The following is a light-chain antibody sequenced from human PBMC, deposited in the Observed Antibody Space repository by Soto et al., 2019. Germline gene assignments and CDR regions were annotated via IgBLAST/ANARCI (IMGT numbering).Light chain of an antibody. CDR2: KVS. J-gene: IGKJ4*01. V-gene: IGKV2-24*01. CDR3: MQSTQFPLT. Sequence: DIVLTQTPLSSPVTPGQPASISCKSGRSLVHRNGNTYLSWLLQRPGQPPRLLIYKVSNRLSGVPGRFIGSGAWTDFTLNISRVEAEDVGVYYCMQSTQFPLTFGGGTRVEIK. CDR1: RSLVHRNGNTY.